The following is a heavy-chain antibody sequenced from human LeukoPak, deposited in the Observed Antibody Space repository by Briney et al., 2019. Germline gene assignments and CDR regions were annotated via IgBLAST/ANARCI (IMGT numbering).Heavy chain of an antibody. CDR1: GDSIRNSNYD. D-gene: IGHD1-26*01. CDR2: FTYGGCT. CDR3: ARRSSNPVGAIDY. J-gene: IGHJ4*02. Sequence: PSETLSLTCIVSGDSIRNSNYDWGWLHQPPGKGREWIERFTYGGCTYYNRSLKSRVTISVDTSKNQFSLKVTSVTAADTAVYYCARRSSNPVGAIDYWGQGTLVTVSS. V-gene: IGHV4-39*01.